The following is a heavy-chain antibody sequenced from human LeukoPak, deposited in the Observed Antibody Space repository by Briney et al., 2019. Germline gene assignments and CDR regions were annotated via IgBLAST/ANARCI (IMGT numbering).Heavy chain of an antibody. Sequence: PGGSLRLSCAASGFTLSSYAMSWVRQGPGKGLEWVSAISVSGNTYHADSVKGRFTISRDSYKNTLYLQMNSLRAEDTAVYYCARTVYFGIAVAGNWFDPWGQGTLVTVSS. J-gene: IGHJ5*02. CDR2: ISVSGNT. V-gene: IGHV3-23*01. CDR1: GFTLSSYA. D-gene: IGHD6-19*01. CDR3: ARTVYFGIAVAGNWFDP.